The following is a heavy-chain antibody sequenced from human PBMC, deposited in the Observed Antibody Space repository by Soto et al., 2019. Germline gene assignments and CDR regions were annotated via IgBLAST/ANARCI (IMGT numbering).Heavy chain of an antibody. CDR3: AGLYCSGGSCYSFFRYYFDY. D-gene: IGHD2-15*01. J-gene: IGHJ4*02. CDR2: IYYSGST. CDR1: GGSISSSTYY. V-gene: IGHV4-61*01. Sequence: SETLSLTCTVSGGSISSSTYYWSWIRQPPGKGLEWIGYIYYSGSTNYNPSLKSRVTISVDTSKNQFSLKLSSVTAADTAVYYCAGLYCSGGSCYSFFRYYFDYWGQGTLVTVSS.